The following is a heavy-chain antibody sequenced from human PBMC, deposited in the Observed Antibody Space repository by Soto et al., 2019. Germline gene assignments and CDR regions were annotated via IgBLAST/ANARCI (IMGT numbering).Heavy chain of an antibody. D-gene: IGHD5-18*01. CDR1: GYTFTGYY. CDR3: ASVTAMVESPDYYGMDV. J-gene: IGHJ6*02. Sequence: GASVKVSCKASGYTFTGYYMHWVRQAPGQGLEWMGWINPNSGGTNYAQKFQGRVTMTRDTSISTAYMELSRLRSDDTAVYYCASVTAMVESPDYYGMDVWGQGTTVTVYS. V-gene: IGHV1-2*02. CDR2: INPNSGGT.